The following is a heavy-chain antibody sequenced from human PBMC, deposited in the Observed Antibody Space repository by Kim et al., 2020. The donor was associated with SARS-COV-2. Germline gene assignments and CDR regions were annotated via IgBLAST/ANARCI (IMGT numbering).Heavy chain of an antibody. J-gene: IGHJ6*02. D-gene: IGHD1-1*01. V-gene: IGHV3-73*01. CDR2: IRSKDFNYVT. Sequence: GGSLRLSCAGSGFIFGDSAMHWVRQASGKGLEWVGRIRSKDFNYVTAYAASVKGRFTISRDDSKKMVYLQMSSLKAEDTAVYYCARRTNPLMDVWGQGTTVTVSS. CDR3: ARRTNPLMDV. CDR1: GFIFGDSA.